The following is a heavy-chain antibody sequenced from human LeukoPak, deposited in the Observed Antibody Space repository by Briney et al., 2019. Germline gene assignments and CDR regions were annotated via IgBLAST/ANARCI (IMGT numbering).Heavy chain of an antibody. CDR2: IIPIFGTA. D-gene: IGHD3-9*01. Sequence: ASVKVSCKASGGTFSSYAISWVRQAPGQGLEWMGGIIPIFGTANYAQKLQGRVTMTTDTSTSTAYMELRSLRSDDTAVYYCARVFDDILTGYSSVNWFDPWGQGTLVTVSS. V-gene: IGHV1-69*05. CDR1: GGTFSSYA. CDR3: ARVFDDILTGYSSVNWFDP. J-gene: IGHJ5*02.